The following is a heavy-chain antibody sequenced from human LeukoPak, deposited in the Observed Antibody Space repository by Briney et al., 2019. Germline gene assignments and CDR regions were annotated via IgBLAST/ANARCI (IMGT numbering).Heavy chain of an antibody. J-gene: IGHJ3*02. D-gene: IGHD6-13*01. CDR3: ARPAAGTRGAFDI. V-gene: IGHV3-66*01. CDR1: GFTFSSYA. CDR2: IYSGGST. Sequence: GGSLRLSCAASGFTFSSYAMSWVRQAPGKGLEWVSVIYSGGSTYYADSVKGRFTISRDNSKNTLYLQMNSLRAEDTAVYYCARPAAGTRGAFDIWGQGTMVTVSS.